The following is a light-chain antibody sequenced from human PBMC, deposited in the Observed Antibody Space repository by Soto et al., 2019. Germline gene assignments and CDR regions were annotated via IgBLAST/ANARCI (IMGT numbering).Light chain of an antibody. CDR2: DAS. V-gene: IGLV2-11*01. Sequence: QSALTQPRSVSGSPGQSVTISCTGTSSDVGGYNYVSWYQQHPGKAPKLMIYDASKRPSGVPDRFSGSKSGNTASLTISGLQAEDEADYYCCSYAGSYTWGFGGGTKVTVL. CDR3: CSYAGSYTWG. J-gene: IGLJ2*01. CDR1: SSDVGGYNY.